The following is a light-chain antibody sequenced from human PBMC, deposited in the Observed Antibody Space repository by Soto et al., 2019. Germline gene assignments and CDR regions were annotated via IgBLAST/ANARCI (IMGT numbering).Light chain of an antibody. Sequence: QSVLTQPASVSGSPGQSIAISCTGTSSDVGDYNSVSWYQQHPGKAPKLMIYDVTNRPSGVSNRFSGSKSGNTASLTISGLQAEGEADYYCSSYTSSSTRVFGTGTKVTVL. V-gene: IGLV2-14*01. J-gene: IGLJ1*01. CDR2: DVT. CDR3: SSYTSSSTRV. CDR1: SSDVGDYNS.